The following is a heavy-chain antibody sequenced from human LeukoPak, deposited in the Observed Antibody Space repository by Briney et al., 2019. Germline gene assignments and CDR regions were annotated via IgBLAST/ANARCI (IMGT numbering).Heavy chain of an antibody. Sequence: GGSLRLSCVASGITFCTYGMHWVRHAPGMGLVWVAVIWYDGSNKWYADSVRGRFTISRDNSNNTLYLEISSLEAEDPATYYCASAYGDYGLDYGGQGTLVAVSS. CDR1: GITFCTYG. CDR2: IWYDGSNK. J-gene: IGHJ4*02. D-gene: IGHD4-17*01. CDR3: ASAYGDYGLDY. V-gene: IGHV3-33*01.